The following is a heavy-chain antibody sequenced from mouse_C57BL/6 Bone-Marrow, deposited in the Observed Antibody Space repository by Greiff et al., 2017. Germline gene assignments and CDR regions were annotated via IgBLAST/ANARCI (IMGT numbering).Heavy chain of an antibody. V-gene: IGHV5-4*03. CDR2: ISDGGSYT. Sequence: EVKLMESGGGLVKPGGSLKLSCAASGFTFSSYAMSWVRQTPEKRLEWVATISDGGSYTYYPDNVKGRFTISRDNAKNNLYLQMSHLKSEDTAMNYCASRLRRAYAMDYWGQGTSVTVSS. D-gene: IGHD2-4*01. J-gene: IGHJ4*01. CDR1: GFTFSSYA. CDR3: ASRLRRAYAMDY.